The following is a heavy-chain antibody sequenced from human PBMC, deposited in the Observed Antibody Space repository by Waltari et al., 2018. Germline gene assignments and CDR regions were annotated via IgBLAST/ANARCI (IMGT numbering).Heavy chain of an antibody. J-gene: IGHJ4*02. CDR2: ICSNVDFT. V-gene: IGHV3-48*03. CDR1: GFTFSLYD. Sequence: EVNLEESGGGLIQPGGSLRLSCAASGFTFSLYDMIWVRRAPGKGLEWVSYICSNVDFTYYSGSVKGRCFVSRDNAKNSLYRQMNSLRVEDTAIYYCARETENCGGDCYDYWGQGTLVTVSS. D-gene: IGHD2-21*02. CDR3: ARETENCGGDCYDY.